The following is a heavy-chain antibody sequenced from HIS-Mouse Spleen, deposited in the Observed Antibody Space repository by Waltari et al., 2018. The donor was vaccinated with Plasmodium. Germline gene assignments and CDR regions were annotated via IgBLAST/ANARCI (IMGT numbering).Heavy chain of an antibody. CDR3: ARLRYSYGYFDY. V-gene: IGHV4-59*08. D-gene: IGHD5-18*01. CDR1: GGSISSYY. CDR2: IYYSGST. J-gene: IGHJ4*02. Sequence: QVQLQESGPGLVKPSETLSLTCTVSGGSISSYYWSWIRQPPGKGLEWIGYIYYSGSTNYNPSLKSRVTRSVDTSKNQFSLKRSSVTAADTAVYYCARLRYSYGYFDYWGQGTLVTVSS.